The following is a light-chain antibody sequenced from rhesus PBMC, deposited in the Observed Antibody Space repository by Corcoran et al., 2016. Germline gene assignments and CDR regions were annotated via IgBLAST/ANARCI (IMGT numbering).Light chain of an antibody. J-gene: IGKJ4*01. CDR3: LHYNSSPFT. CDR1: QSISSW. CDR2: QAS. V-gene: IGKV1-22*01. Sequence: DIQMTQSPSSLSASVGDTVTITCRASQSISSWLEWFEQKPGKAPKLLIYQASTWQSGVPPRFSGTGSRTDFTLTIRSLQPEDFATYYCLHYNSSPFTFGGGTKVDIK.